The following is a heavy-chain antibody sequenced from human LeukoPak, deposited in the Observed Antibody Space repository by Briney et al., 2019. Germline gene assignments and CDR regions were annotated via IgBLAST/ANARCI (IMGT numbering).Heavy chain of an antibody. V-gene: IGHV3-48*04. CDR1: EFTFSSYN. D-gene: IGHD2/OR15-2a*01. J-gene: IGHJ3*02. CDR2: ISSSGSTI. Sequence: GGSLRLSCAASEFTFSSYNMNWVRQAPGKGLEWVSYISSSGSTIYYADSVKGRFTISRDNAKNSLYLQMNSLRAEDTAVYYCAREVIELDAFDIWGQGTMVTVSS. CDR3: AREVIELDAFDI.